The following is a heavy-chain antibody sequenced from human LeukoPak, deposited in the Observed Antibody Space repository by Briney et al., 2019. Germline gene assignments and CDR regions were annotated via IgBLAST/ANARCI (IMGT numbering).Heavy chain of an antibody. J-gene: IGHJ3*02. Sequence: GGSLRLSCAASGFTFSSYAMSWVRQAPGKGLEWVSAISGSGGSTYYADSVKGRFAISRDKSKNTLYLQMNSLRAEDTAVYYCARRGATRVAFDIWGQGTMVTVSS. CDR3: ARRGATRVAFDI. V-gene: IGHV3-23*01. CDR1: GFTFSSYA. CDR2: ISGSGGST. D-gene: IGHD1-26*01.